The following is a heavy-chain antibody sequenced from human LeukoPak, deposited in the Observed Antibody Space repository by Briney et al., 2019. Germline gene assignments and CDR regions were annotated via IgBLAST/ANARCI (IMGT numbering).Heavy chain of an antibody. V-gene: IGHV3-53*04. CDR1: GFTVSSNY. D-gene: IGHD3-22*01. Sequence: GGSLRLSCAASGFTVSSNYMSWVRQAPGKGLEWVSVIYSGGSTYYADSVKRRFTISRHNSKNTLYLQMNSLRAEDTAVYYCAREGFYDSSGSNSNWGQGTLVTVSS. CDR3: AREGFYDSSGSNSN. CDR2: IYSGGST. J-gene: IGHJ4*02.